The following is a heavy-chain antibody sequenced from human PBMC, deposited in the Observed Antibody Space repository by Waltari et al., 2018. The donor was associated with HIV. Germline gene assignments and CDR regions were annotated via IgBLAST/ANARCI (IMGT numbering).Heavy chain of an antibody. Sequence: EVQLVESGGGLVQSGGSLRLSCAVSGLSFSGYWMSWVRQAPGEGREWVAKIKEYGSEKYYVDSVKGRFTISRDNAKNSLYLQMNSLRAEDTAMYYCARARYCSSISCSYFDDWGQGTLVTVSS. V-gene: IGHV3-7*01. CDR2: IKEYGSEK. D-gene: IGHD2-2*01. CDR3: ARARYCSSISCSYFDD. CDR1: GLSFSGYW. J-gene: IGHJ4*02.